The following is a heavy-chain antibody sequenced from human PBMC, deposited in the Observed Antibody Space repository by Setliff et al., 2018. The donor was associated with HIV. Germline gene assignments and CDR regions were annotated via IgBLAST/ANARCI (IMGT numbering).Heavy chain of an antibody. CDR3: ARGCVGGNCYSPTGDY. J-gene: IGHJ4*02. CDR2: ISSSSTI. V-gene: IGHV3-48*04. D-gene: IGHD2-15*01. CDR1: GFTFSSYS. Sequence: QPGGSLRLSCAASGFTFSSYSMNWVRQAPGKGLEWVSYISSSSTIYYADSVKGRFTISRDNAKNSLFLQMNSLRAEDTAVYYCARGCVGGNCYSPTGDYWGQGTLVTVSS.